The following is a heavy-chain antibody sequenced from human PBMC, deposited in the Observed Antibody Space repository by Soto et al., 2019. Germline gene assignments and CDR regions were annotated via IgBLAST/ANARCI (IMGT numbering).Heavy chain of an antibody. CDR1: GGSISSGGYY. J-gene: IGHJ6*03. D-gene: IGHD3-10*01. V-gene: IGHV4-31*03. CDR3: ARDHLGEDPRRYYYYMDV. Sequence: QVQLQESGPGLVKPSQTLSLTCTVSGGSISSGGYYWSWIRQHPGKGLEWLGYIYYSGSTYYNPSLKSRVTISVDTSKIQFSLKLSSVTAAVTAVYYCARDHLGEDPRRYYYYMDVWGKGTTVTVSS. CDR2: IYYSGST.